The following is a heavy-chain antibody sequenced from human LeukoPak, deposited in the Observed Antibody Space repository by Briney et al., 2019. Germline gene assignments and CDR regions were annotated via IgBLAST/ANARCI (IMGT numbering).Heavy chain of an antibody. CDR2: INPILGIA. D-gene: IGHD6-13*01. CDR3: ARARIAAAGILDY. CDR1: GGTFSSYA. Sequence: GASVKVSCKASGGTFSSYAISWVRQAPGQGLEWMGRINPILGIANYAQKFQGRVTITADKSTSTAYMELSSLRSEDTAVYYCARARIAAAGILDYWGQGTLVTVSS. J-gene: IGHJ4*02. V-gene: IGHV1-69*04.